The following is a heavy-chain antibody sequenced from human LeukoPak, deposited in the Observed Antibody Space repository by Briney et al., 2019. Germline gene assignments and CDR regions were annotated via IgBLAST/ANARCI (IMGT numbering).Heavy chain of an antibody. V-gene: IGHV4-59*01. CDR1: GGSISSYY. D-gene: IGHD6-6*01. J-gene: IGHJ4*02. CDR2: IYYSGST. CDR3: ARGRAIAARDY. Sequence: PSETLSLTCTVSGGSISSYYWSWIRQPPGKGLEWIGYIYYSGSTSYNPSLKSRVTISVDTSKNQFSLKLTSVTAADTAFYYCARGRAIAARDYWGQGTLVTVPS.